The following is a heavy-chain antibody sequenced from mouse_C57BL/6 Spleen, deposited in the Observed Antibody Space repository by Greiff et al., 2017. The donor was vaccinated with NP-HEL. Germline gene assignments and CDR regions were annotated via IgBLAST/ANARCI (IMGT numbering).Heavy chain of an antibody. CDR1: GFTFSDYY. J-gene: IGHJ1*03. Sequence: EVKVVESEGGLVQPGSSMKLSCTASGFTFSDYYMAWVRQVPEKGLEWVANINYDGSSTYYLDSLKSRFIISRDNAKNILYLQMSSLKSEDTATYYCARLFITTVLWYFDVWGTGTTVTVSS. D-gene: IGHD1-1*01. V-gene: IGHV5-16*01. CDR3: ARLFITTVLWYFDV. CDR2: INYDGSST.